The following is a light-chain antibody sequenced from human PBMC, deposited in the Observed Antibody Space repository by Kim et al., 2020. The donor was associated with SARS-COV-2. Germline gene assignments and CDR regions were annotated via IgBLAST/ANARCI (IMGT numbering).Light chain of an antibody. J-gene: IGLJ3*02. V-gene: IGLV10-54*01. CDR3: SAWDITLSAWV. Sequence: PPAKLTSTATSHVVGNQGPAWPQQHHGHPPKLLSSRNNHRPSGISERLSASRSGNPATLTITGLQPEDEAVYSCSAWDITLSAWVFGGGTKLTVL. CDR1: SHVVGNQG. CDR2: RNN.